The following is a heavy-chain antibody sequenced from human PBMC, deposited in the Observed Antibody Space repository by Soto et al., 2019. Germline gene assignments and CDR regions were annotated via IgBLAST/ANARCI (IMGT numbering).Heavy chain of an antibody. CDR3: AKEPVGPDWYFDL. V-gene: IGHV3-23*01. CDR2: ISGGGDRT. CDR1: GFTFSSFA. Sequence: PGGSLRLSCVASGFTFSSFAMSWVRQVPGRGLEWVSAISGGGDRTYYVDSVKGRFTISRDSSKNTLYLFMHGLRAEDTAVYNCAKEPVGPDWYFDLWGRGTLVTVAS. J-gene: IGHJ2*01.